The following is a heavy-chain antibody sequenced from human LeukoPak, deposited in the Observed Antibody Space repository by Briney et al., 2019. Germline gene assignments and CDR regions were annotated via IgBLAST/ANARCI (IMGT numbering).Heavy chain of an antibody. D-gene: IGHD6-13*01. Sequence: SETLSLTCAVYGGSFSGYYWSWIRQPPGKGLEWIGEINHSGSTNYNPSLKSRVTISVDTSKNQFSLKLSSVTAADTAVYYCARVSSSWYQDWRFDLWGRGTLVTVSS. V-gene: IGHV4-34*01. CDR1: GGSFSGYY. CDR3: ARVSSSWYQDWRFDL. CDR2: INHSGST. J-gene: IGHJ2*01.